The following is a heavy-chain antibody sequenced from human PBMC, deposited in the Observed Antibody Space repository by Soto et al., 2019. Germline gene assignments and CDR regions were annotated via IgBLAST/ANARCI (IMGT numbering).Heavy chain of an antibody. D-gene: IGHD1-7*01. Sequence: GSVKVSCKASGYTFTSYYMHWVRQAPGQGLEWMGIINPSGGSTSYAQKFQGRVTMTRDTSTSTVYMELSSLRSEDTAVYYYASNWNYVRASRAFSYMDVWGKGTTVTVSS. CDR3: ASNWNYVRASRAFSYMDV. J-gene: IGHJ6*03. CDR2: INPSGGST. V-gene: IGHV1-46*03. CDR1: GYTFTSYY.